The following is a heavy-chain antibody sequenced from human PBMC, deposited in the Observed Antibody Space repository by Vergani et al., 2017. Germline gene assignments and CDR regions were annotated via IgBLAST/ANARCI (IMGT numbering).Heavy chain of an antibody. CDR3: ARRERFWSRGPQASWLSITQAFDY. J-gene: IGHJ4*02. CDR2: IFSNDEK. D-gene: IGHD1-14*01. Sequence: QVTLKESGPVLVKPTETLTLTCTVSGFSLSNARMGVSWIRQPPGKALEWLAHIFSNDEKSYSTSLKSRLTISKDTSKSQVVLTMTNMDPVDTATYYCARRERFWSRGPQASWLSITQAFDYWGQGTLVTVSS. V-gene: IGHV2-26*01. CDR1: GFSLSNARMG.